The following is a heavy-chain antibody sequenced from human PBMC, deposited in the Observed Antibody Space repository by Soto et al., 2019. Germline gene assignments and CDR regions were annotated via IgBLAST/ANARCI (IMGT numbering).Heavy chain of an antibody. CDR1: GFTFSSYA. CDR2: ISYDGSNK. J-gene: IGHJ3*02. D-gene: IGHD2-15*01. V-gene: IGHV3-30-3*01. Sequence: GGSLRLSCAASGFTFSSYAMHWVRQAPGKGLEWVAVISYDGSNKYYTDSVKGRFTISRDNSKNTLYLQMNSLRAEDTAVYYCARMCSGGSYCDAFDIWGQVTMVTV. CDR3: ARMCSGGSYCDAFDI.